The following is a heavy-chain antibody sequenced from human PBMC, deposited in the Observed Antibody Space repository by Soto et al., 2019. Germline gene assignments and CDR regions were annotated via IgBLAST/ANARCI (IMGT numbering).Heavy chain of an antibody. Sequence: SLKISCKGSGCTFSGYWIGWVRQMSGKGLEWMGIIYPGDSDARYSPSFQGQVTISADESITTAYLQWDSLKASDTAIYYCVVQQKLPWVNAWGQGTLVTVSS. CDR2: IYPGDSDA. D-gene: IGHD1-1*01. J-gene: IGHJ5*02. CDR3: VVQQKLPWVNA. CDR1: GCTFSGYW. V-gene: IGHV5-51*01.